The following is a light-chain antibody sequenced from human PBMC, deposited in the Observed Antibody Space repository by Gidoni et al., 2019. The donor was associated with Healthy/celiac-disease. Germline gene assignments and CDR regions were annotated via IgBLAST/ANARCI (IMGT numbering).Light chain of an antibody. CDR2: AAS. J-gene: IGKJ4*01. V-gene: IGKV1-39*01. Sequence: DIQMTQSPSSLSAAVGDRVTITCRASQSISSYLNWYQQKPGKAPKLLIYAASSLQSGVPSRFSVSGSGTDFTLTISSLQPEDFATYYCQQSYSTPLTFXGXTKVEIK. CDR1: QSISSY. CDR3: QQSYSTPLT.